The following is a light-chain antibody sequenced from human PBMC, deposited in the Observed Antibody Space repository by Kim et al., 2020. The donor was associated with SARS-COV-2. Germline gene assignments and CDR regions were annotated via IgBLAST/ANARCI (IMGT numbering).Light chain of an antibody. J-gene: IGKJ2*01. Sequence: EIVMTQSPATLSLSPGDRATLSCRASQSVSGDLAWYQQKPGQAPRLLIYGASARATGIPTRFSGSGSGTDFTLTISSLQSEDFAVYFCQQYNDWPLYTFGQGTKVDIK. CDR1: QSVSGD. V-gene: IGKV3-15*01. CDR2: GAS. CDR3: QQYNDWPLYT.